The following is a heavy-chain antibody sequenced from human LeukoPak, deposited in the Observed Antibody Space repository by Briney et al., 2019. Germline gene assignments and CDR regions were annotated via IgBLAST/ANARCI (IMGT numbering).Heavy chain of an antibody. Sequence: PGGSLRLSCAASGFTFSSYSMNWVRQAPGKGLEWVSYISSSSSTIYYADSVKDRFTISRDNAKNSLYLQMNSLRAEDTAVYYCARASGSYLFDYWGQGTLVTVSS. CDR1: GFTFSSYS. CDR3: ARASGSYLFDY. D-gene: IGHD1-26*01. V-gene: IGHV3-48*01. CDR2: ISSSSSTI. J-gene: IGHJ4*02.